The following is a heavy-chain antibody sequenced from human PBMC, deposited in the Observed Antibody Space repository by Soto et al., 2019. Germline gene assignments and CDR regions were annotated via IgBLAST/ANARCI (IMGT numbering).Heavy chain of an antibody. CDR1: GYSFTSYW. Sequence: PGESLKISCRGSGYSFTSYWIGWVRQMPGKGLEWMGIIYPGDSDTRYSPSFQGQVTISADKSISTAYLQWSSLKASDTAMYYCARPIAAADNWFDPWGQGTLVTVSS. CDR3: ARPIAAADNWFDP. D-gene: IGHD6-13*01. J-gene: IGHJ5*02. CDR2: IYPGDSDT. V-gene: IGHV5-51*01.